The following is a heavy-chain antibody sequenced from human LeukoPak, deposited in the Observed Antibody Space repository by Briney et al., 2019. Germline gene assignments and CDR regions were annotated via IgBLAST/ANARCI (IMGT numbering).Heavy chain of an antibody. CDR1: GFTFSDYY. J-gene: IGHJ5*02. D-gene: IGHD5-12*01. CDR3: ARGGNIVATSYNWFDP. Sequence: GGSLRLSCAASGFTFSDYYMSWIRQAPGKGLEWVSYISSSGSTIYYADSVKGRFTISRDNAKNSLYLQMNSLRAEDTAVYYCARGGNIVATSYNWFDPWGQGTLVTVSS. CDR2: ISSSGSTI. V-gene: IGHV3-11*04.